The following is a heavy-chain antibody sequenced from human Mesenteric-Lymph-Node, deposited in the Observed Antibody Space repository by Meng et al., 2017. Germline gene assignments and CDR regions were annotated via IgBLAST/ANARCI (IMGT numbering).Heavy chain of an antibody. CDR1: GFTFSGHG. Sequence: GESLKISCAASGFTFSGHGMNWVRQPPGKGLEWVSCMSSSSSRIYYAASLKGRFTISRDNAKNTLYLQMNSLGAEDTAVYYCARDSSGWYLDYYGMDVWGQGTTVTVSS. D-gene: IGHD6-19*01. V-gene: IGHV3-21*01. CDR3: ARDSSGWYLDYYGMDV. J-gene: IGHJ6*02. CDR2: MSSSSSRI.